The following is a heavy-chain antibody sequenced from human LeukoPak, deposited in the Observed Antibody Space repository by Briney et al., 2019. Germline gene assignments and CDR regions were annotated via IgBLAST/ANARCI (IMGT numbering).Heavy chain of an antibody. Sequence: SQTLSLTCALSGDIVSSNSAAWNWIRQSPSRGLEWLGRTYYRSKLYNDYAVSVKSRITINPDTSKNQFSLQLNSVTPEDTAVYYCARDHSGYENHYYGMDVWGQGTTVTVSS. V-gene: IGHV6-1*01. CDR1: GDIVSSNSAA. CDR3: ARDHSGYENHYYGMDV. D-gene: IGHD5-12*01. CDR2: TYYRSKLYN. J-gene: IGHJ6*02.